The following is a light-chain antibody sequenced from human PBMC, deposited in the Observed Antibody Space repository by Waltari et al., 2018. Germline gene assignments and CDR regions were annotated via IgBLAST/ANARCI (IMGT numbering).Light chain of an antibody. J-gene: IGLJ3*02. CDR3: VLYMGSGIWV. Sequence: QTVVTQEPSFSVSPGGTVKLPCGLNSASVSTYYQPIWYQQTPGQAPRTLIYSTNTRSSGVPDRFSGSILGNKAALTITGAQADDESDYYCVLYMGSGIWVFGGGTKLTVL. CDR2: STN. CDR1: SASVSTYYQ. V-gene: IGLV8-61*01.